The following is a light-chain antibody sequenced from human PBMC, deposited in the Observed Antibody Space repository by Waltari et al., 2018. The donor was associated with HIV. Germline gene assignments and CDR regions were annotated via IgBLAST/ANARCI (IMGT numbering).Light chain of an antibody. V-gene: IGLV2-14*01. Sequence: QSALAQPASVSGSPGQSITISCTGTSSDVGRYNFVSWYQQPPGKAPKLMIYEVSNRPSGVSYRFSGSKSGNTASLTISGLQAEDDADYYCSSYTNTTTLVLFGGGTKLTVL. J-gene: IGLJ2*01. CDR3: SSYTNTTTLVL. CDR2: EVS. CDR1: SSDVGRYNF.